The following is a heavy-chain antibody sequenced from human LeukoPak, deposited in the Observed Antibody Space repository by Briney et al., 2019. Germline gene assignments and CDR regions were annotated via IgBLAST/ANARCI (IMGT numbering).Heavy chain of an antibody. CDR3: ARGGYCSSTSCYLNY. Sequence: GGSLRLSCAASGFTFSSYSMNWVRQAPGKGLEWVSSISSSSSYIYYADSVKGRFTISRDNAKNSLYLQMTSLRAEDTAVYYCARGGYCSSTSCYLNYWGQGTLVTVSS. J-gene: IGHJ4*02. V-gene: IGHV3-21*01. CDR2: ISSSSSYI. CDR1: GFTFSSYS. D-gene: IGHD2-2*01.